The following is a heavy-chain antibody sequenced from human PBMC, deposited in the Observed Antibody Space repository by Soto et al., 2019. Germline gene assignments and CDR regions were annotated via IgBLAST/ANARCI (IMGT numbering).Heavy chain of an antibody. J-gene: IGHJ4*02. Sequence: ETLSLTCTVSGGSISSYYWSWIRQPPGKGLEWIGYIYYSGSTNYNPSLKSRVTISVDTSKNQFSLKLSSVTAADTAVYYCATSHYDFWSGFDYWGQGTLVTVSS. CDR1: GGSISSYY. D-gene: IGHD3-3*01. V-gene: IGHV4-59*01. CDR2: IYYSGST. CDR3: ATSHYDFWSGFDY.